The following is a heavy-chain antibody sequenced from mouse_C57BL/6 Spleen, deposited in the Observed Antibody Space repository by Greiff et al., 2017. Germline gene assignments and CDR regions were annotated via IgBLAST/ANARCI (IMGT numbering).Heavy chain of an antibody. D-gene: IGHD4-1*01. CDR3: ASQTGGSDY. CDR2: INPNNGGT. J-gene: IGHJ2*01. Sequence: EVQLQQSGPELVKPGASVKISCKASGYTFTDYYMNWVKQSHGKSLEWIGDINPNNGGTSYNQKFKGKATLTVDKSSSTAYMELRSLTSEDSAVYYCASQTGGSDYWGQGTTLTVSS. V-gene: IGHV1-26*01. CDR1: GYTFTDYY.